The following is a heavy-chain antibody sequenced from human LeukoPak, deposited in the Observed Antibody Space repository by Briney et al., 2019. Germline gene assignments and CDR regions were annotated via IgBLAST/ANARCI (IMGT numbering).Heavy chain of an antibody. CDR1: GYTFSGTGWY. CDR3: ARDGPAQMVDLDY. CDR2: IHPNNGDT. Sequence: ASVKVSCKASGYTFSGTGWYLYWLRQAPGQGLECMGWIHPNNGDTAYAQEFEGRVAMTRDTSISTAYMELRRLRPDDTAVYFRARDGPAQMVDLDYWGQGTLVTVSS. J-gene: IGHJ4*02. V-gene: IGHV1-2*02. D-gene: IGHD3-10*01.